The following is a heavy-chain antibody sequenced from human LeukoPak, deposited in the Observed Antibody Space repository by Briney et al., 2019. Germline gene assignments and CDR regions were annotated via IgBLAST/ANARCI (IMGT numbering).Heavy chain of an antibody. CDR2: IKSKTDGGTT. J-gene: IGHJ4*02. CDR3: TTRDYDFWSGYGY. D-gene: IGHD3-3*01. Sequence: GGSLRLSCAASGFTFSNAWVSWVRQAPGKGLEWVGRIKSKTDGGTTDYAAPVKGRFTISRDDSKNTLYLQMNSLKTEDTAVYYCTTRDYDFWSGYGYWGQGTLVTVSS. CDR1: GFTFSNAW. V-gene: IGHV3-15*01.